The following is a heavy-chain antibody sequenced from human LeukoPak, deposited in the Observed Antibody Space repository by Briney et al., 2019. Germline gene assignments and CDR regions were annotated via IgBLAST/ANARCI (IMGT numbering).Heavy chain of an antibody. J-gene: IGHJ4*02. CDR2: IYYSGST. D-gene: IGHD2-15*01. CDR3: ASLYCSGGSCYGAY. CDR1: GGSISSYY. V-gene: IGHV4-59*01. Sequence: SETLSLTCTVSGGSISSYYWSWIRQPPGKGLEWIGYIYYSGSTNYNPSLKSRVTISVDTSKNQFSLKLSSVTAADTAVYYCASLYCSGGSCYGAYWGQGTLVTVSS.